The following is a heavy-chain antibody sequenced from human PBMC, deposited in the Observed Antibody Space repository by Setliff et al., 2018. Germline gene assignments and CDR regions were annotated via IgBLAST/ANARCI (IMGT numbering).Heavy chain of an antibody. Sequence: PSETLSLTCTVSGYSISSGYHWGWIRQPPGKGLEWIGSIYHSGSTYYNPSLKSRVTISVDTSKNQFSLKLSSVTAADTAVYYCARESRYYYDNLGTLDYWGQGTLVTVSS. CDR3: ARESRYYYDNLGTLDY. V-gene: IGHV4-38-2*02. CDR1: GYSISSGYH. CDR2: IYHSGST. J-gene: IGHJ4*02. D-gene: IGHD3-22*01.